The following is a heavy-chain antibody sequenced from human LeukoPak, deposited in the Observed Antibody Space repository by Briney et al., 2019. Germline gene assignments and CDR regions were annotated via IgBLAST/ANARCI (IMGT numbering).Heavy chain of an antibody. Sequence: PGGSLRLSCEAAGFTASSYTMNWVRQAPGKGLEWVSLISRTNGSIYYADSVRGRFTISRDSAKNSVYLQMNSLRAEDTAIYYCARESILGTTTDYFDYWGQGTRVIVSS. V-gene: IGHV3-48*04. CDR2: ISRTNGSI. J-gene: IGHJ4*02. CDR1: GFTASSYT. D-gene: IGHD1-26*01. CDR3: ARESILGTTTDYFDY.